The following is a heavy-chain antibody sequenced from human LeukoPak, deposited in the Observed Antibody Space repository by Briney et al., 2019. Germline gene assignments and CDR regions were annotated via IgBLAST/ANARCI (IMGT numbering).Heavy chain of an antibody. CDR1: GFTFSDYY. Sequence: GGSLRLSCAASGFTFSDYYMSWVRQAPGKGLERVSYISSSSDYTNYADSVKGRFTISRDNAKNSLLLQMSSLRAEDTAVYYCARGIDYYDSSGCYDYWGQGTLVTVSS. D-gene: IGHD3-22*01. V-gene: IGHV3-11*03. CDR2: ISSSSDYT. J-gene: IGHJ4*02. CDR3: ARGIDYYDSSGCYDY.